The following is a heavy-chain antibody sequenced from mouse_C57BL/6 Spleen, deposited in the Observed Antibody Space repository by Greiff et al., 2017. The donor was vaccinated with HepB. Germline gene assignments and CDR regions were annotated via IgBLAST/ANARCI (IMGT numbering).Heavy chain of an antibody. Sequence: QVQLQQSGAELARPGASVKMSCKASGYTFTSYTMHWVNQRPGQGLEWIGYINPSSGYTKYNQKFKDKATLTADKSSSTAYMQLSSLTSEDSAVYYCARKGRAAQAYYAMDYWGQGTSVTVSS. D-gene: IGHD3-2*02. V-gene: IGHV1-4*01. CDR1: GYTFTSYT. J-gene: IGHJ4*01. CDR3: ARKGRAAQAYYAMDY. CDR2: INPSSGYT.